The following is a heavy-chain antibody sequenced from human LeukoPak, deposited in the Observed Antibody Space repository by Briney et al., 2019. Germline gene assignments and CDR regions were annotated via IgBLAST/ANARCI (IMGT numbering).Heavy chain of an antibody. V-gene: IGHV1-18*01. CDR2: INTYNGNT. J-gene: IGHJ5*02. CDR3: ARDKFYDYVWGSYRQNWFDP. Sequence: GASVEVSCKASGYTFSSYGISWVRQAPGQGLEWMGWINTYNGNTNYAQKLQGRVTMTTDTSTSTAYMELRSLRSDDTAVYYCARDKFYDYVWGSYRQNWFDPWGQGTLVTVSS. CDR1: GYTFSSYG. D-gene: IGHD3-16*02.